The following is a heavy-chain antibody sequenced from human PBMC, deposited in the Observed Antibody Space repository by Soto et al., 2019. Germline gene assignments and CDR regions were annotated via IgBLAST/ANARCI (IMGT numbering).Heavy chain of an antibody. D-gene: IGHD5-18*01. CDR3: ARDQPGYSYGYGLGY. J-gene: IGHJ4*02. CDR1: GFTFSTYW. CDR2: IKQDGSEK. V-gene: IGHV3-7*01. Sequence: GGSLRLSCSASGFTFSTYWMSWVRQAPGKGLEWVANIKQDGSEKYYVDSVKGRFTISRDNAKNSLYLQMNSLRDEDTAVYYCARDQPGYSYGYGLGYWGQGTLVTVSS.